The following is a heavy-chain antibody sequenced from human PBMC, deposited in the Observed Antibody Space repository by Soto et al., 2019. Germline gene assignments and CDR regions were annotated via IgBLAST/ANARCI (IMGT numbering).Heavy chain of an antibody. V-gene: IGHV4-59*01. D-gene: IGHD1-7*01. CDR1: GGSIWDNY. Sequence: SETLSLTCTVSGGSIWDNYWSWIRQPPGKGLEWVGYIYYTGTTKYNPSLKSRVTISVDTSKNQFSLKLNSLRAEDTALYYCAKDAGTTPYYFDYWGQGTLVTVSS. CDR3: AKDAGTTPYYFDY. J-gene: IGHJ4*02. CDR2: IYYTGTT.